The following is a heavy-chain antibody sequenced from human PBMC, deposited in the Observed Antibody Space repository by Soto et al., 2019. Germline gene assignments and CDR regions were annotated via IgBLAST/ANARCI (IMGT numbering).Heavy chain of an antibody. Sequence: GSLRLSCSASGFSFSNYALYWVRQAPGNGLHFVSAIGANAGVTYYADSVKDRFTISRDDSKNTLYLQMNSLKTEDTAVYYCTTGTGYSYGYGYYYGMDVWGQGTTVTVSS. CDR3: TTGTGYSYGYGYYYGMDV. CDR1: GFSFSNYA. D-gene: IGHD5-18*01. CDR2: IGANAGVT. J-gene: IGHJ6*02. V-gene: IGHV3-64*04.